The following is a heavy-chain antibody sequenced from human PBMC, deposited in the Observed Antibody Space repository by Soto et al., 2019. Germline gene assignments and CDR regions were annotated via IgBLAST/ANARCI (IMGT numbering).Heavy chain of an antibody. J-gene: IGHJ6*02. Sequence: GGSLRLSCAASGFTFSSYAMSWVRQAPGKGLEWVSAISGSGGSTYYADSVKGRFTISRDNSKNTLYLQMNSLRAEDTAVYYCAKDPLVSELLSVFDYYGMDVWGQGTTVTVSS. CDR3: AKDPLVSELLSVFDYYGMDV. CDR1: GFTFSSYA. V-gene: IGHV3-23*01. CDR2: ISGSGGST. D-gene: IGHD1-26*01.